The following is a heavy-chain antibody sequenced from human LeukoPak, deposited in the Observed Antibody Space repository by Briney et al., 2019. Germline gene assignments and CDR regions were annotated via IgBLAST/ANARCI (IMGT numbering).Heavy chain of an antibody. CDR2: IYTSGST. D-gene: IGHD6-19*01. J-gene: IGHJ4*02. Sequence: SETLSLTCTVSGGSISSGTYYWSWIRQPPGKGLEWIGHIYTSGSTSYNPSLQSRVTISVDTSNHEFSLKLTSVTAADTPEYRCARAGGSVGWYGTIDSWGQGTLVTVSS. V-gene: IGHV4-61*09. CDR1: GGSISSGTYY. CDR3: ARAGGSVGWYGTIDS.